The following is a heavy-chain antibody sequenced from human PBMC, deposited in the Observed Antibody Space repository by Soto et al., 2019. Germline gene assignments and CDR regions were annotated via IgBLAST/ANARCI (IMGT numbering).Heavy chain of an antibody. V-gene: IGHV3-23*01. Sequence: EVQLLASGGGLVQPGGSLRLSCVASGHTFHNYAMTWVRQAPGKGLEWVSGISGSGGSTYYAGSVRGGFTISSDDSKNTLNLQMNSLRAEDTAVYYCANVSRGIGVLPPALNWGQGTLVTVSS. CDR3: ANVSRGIGVLPPALN. CDR2: ISGSGGST. CDR1: GHTFHNYA. D-gene: IGHD2-2*01. J-gene: IGHJ4*02.